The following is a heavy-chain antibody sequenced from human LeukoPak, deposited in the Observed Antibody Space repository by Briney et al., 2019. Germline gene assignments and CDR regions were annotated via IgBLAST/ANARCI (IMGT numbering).Heavy chain of an antibody. V-gene: IGHV4-39*07. Sequence: SETLSLTCTVSGGSIGSSSYYWGWIRQPPGKGLEWIGSIYYSGSTYYNPSLKSRVTISVDTSKNQFSLRLSSVTAADTAVYYCASGRIAAAANDAFDIWGQGTMVTVSS. CDR1: GGSIGSSSYY. CDR2: IYYSGST. D-gene: IGHD6-13*01. CDR3: ASGRIAAAANDAFDI. J-gene: IGHJ3*02.